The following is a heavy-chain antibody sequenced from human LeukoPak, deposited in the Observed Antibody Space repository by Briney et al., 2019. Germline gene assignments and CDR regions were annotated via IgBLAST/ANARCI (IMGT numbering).Heavy chain of an antibody. V-gene: IGHV3-23*01. CDR3: AKPRLRYFDWLLSDFDY. CDR2: ISGSGGST. CDR1: GFTFSSYA. D-gene: IGHD3-9*01. J-gene: IGHJ4*02. Sequence: GGSLRLSCAASGFTFSSYAMSWVRQAPGKGLEWVSAISGSGGSTYYADSVKGRFTISRDNSKNTLYLQMNSLRAEDTAVYYCAKPRLRYFDWLLSDFDYWGQGTLVTVSS.